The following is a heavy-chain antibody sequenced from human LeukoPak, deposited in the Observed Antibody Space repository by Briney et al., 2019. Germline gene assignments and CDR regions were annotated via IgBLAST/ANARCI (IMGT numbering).Heavy chain of an antibody. V-gene: IGHV1-69*04. CDR1: GXTFSSYA. Sequence: VKVSCKASGXTFSSYAISWVRQAPGQGLEWMGRIIPILGIANYAQKFQGRVTITADKSTSTAYMELSSLRSEDTAVYYCARDTGQYYFDYWGQGTLVTVSS. J-gene: IGHJ4*02. D-gene: IGHD2-8*02. CDR3: ARDTGQYYFDY. CDR2: IIPILGIA.